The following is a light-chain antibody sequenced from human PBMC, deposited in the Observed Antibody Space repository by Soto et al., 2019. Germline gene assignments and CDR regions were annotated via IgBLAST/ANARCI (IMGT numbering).Light chain of an antibody. CDR3: QQYNDWPLT. J-gene: IGKJ1*01. CDR1: QSVTSSY. CDR2: VAS. Sequence: EIVLTQSPGTLSLSPGERATLSCRASQSVTSSYLAWYQQKPGQAPRLLIYVASTRATGIPARFSGTGSGTEFTLTISSLQSEDFALYYCQQYNDWPLTFGQGTKVDIK. V-gene: IGKV3-15*01.